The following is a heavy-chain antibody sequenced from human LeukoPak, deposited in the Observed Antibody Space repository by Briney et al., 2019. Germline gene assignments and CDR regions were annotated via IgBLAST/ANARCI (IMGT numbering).Heavy chain of an antibody. D-gene: IGHD2-2*01. CDR3: ARDTRGTSSGWFDP. J-gene: IGHJ5*02. Sequence: SVKVSCKASGGTFSSYAISWVRQGPGQGLEWMGRIIPIFGIANYAQKFQGRVTITADKSTSTAYMELSSLRSEDTAVYYCARDTRGTSSGWFDPWGQGTLVTVSS. CDR2: IIPIFGIA. V-gene: IGHV1-69*04. CDR1: GGTFSSYA.